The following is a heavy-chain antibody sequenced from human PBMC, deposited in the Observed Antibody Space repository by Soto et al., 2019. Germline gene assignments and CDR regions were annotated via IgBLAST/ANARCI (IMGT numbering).Heavy chain of an antibody. CDR1: GGSVSRDSNF. Sequence: SETRSLTCTVSGGSVSRDSNFWSWIRQPPGKGLEWIGYIYYSGPSRYNPSLESRVTISIDSSKNQVSLTLTSVTAADTAVYYCARGYSHYAHWGRGTLVTSPQ. V-gene: IGHV4-61*01. CDR2: IYYSGPS. D-gene: IGHD4-4*01. CDR3: ARGYSHYAH. J-gene: IGHJ4*02.